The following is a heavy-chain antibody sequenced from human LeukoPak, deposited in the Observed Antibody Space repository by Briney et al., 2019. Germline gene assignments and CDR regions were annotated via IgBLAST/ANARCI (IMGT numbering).Heavy chain of an antibody. V-gene: IGHV3-23*01. J-gene: IGHJ4*02. D-gene: IGHD6-6*01. CDR3: ARDSRAARLLDY. CDR1: GFTFSSYA. Sequence: PGGSLRLSCVASGFTFSSYAMTWVRQAPGKELEWVSGISGSGGSTYYIDSVRGRFTISRDNSKNTLYLQMNSLRAEDTAVYYCARDSRAARLLDYWGQGTLVTVSS. CDR2: ISGSGGST.